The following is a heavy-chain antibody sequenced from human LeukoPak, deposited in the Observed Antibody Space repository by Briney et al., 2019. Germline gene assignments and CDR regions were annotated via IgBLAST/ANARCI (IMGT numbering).Heavy chain of an antibody. CDR1: GGSITSSYY. V-gene: IGHV4-39*07. CDR3: ARGRFGDLQN. Sequence: SETLSLTCTVSGGSITSSYYWGWIRQPPGKGLEWIGSIYYSGSTYYNPSLKSRVTISVDTSKNQFSLKLSSVTAADTAMYYCARGRFGDLQNWGQGTLVTVSS. J-gene: IGHJ4*02. D-gene: IGHD3-10*01. CDR2: IYYSGST.